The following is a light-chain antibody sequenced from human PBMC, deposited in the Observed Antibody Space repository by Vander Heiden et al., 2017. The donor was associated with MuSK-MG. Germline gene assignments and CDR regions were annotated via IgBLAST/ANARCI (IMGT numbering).Light chain of an antibody. CDR2: QAS. Sequence: DIQMTQSPSTLSASVGVRVTLTCRASQSIKRWLAWYQQKPGKAPKLLIYQASTLESGVPSRFSGSGSGTEFTLTISILHPDDFATYYCQQDNTDFITFGGGTKVEIK. J-gene: IGKJ4*01. V-gene: IGKV1-5*03. CDR3: QQDNTDFIT. CDR1: QSIKRW.